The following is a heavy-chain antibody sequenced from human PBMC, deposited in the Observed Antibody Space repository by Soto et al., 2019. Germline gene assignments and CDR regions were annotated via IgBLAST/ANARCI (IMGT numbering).Heavy chain of an antibody. D-gene: IGHD2-8*01. Sequence: SVKVSCKASGGTFSSYAISWVRQAPGQGLEWMGGIIPIFGTANYAQKIQGRVTITADESTSTLYMQLSSLRAEDTAVYYCARDLKQDYWCFNDENWFDAWGQGTLVTVSS. J-gene: IGHJ5*02. CDR1: GGTFSSYA. CDR3: ARDLKQDYWCFNDENWFDA. CDR2: IIPIFGTA. V-gene: IGHV1-69*13.